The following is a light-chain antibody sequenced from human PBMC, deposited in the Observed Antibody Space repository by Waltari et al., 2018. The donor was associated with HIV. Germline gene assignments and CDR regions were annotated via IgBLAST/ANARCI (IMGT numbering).Light chain of an antibody. J-gene: IGLJ2*01. CDR3: CSYAGTYTWV. CDR1: STDIGDYNY. V-gene: IGLV2-11*01. Sequence: QSALTQPRSVSGSPGQSVTISCRGSSTDIGDYNYVSWYQQQPGQVPNLVIFDVSKRPSGVPDRFSGSKSVNTASRTISGLQAEDEADYCCCSYAGTYTWVFGGGTRLTVL. CDR2: DVS.